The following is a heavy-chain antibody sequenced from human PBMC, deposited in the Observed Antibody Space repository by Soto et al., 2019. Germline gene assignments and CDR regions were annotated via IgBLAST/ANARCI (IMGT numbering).Heavy chain of an antibody. CDR2: INHSGST. V-gene: IGHV4-34*01. D-gene: IGHD6-6*01. CDR3: ERARGYSSSSPFDY. Sequence: PSETLSLTCAVYGGSFSGYYWSWIRQPPGKGLEWIGEINHSGSTNYNPSLKSRVPISVDTSKNQFSLKLSSVTAADTAVYYCERARGYSSSSPFDYWAQGTLVPVSS. J-gene: IGHJ4*02. CDR1: GGSFSGYY.